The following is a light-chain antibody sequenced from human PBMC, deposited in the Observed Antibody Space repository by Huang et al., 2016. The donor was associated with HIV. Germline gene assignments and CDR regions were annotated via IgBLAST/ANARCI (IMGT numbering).Light chain of an antibody. V-gene: IGKV3-15*01. CDR1: QNIDTK. CDR3: HQYNDWPPWT. CDR2: GAS. Sequence: EIVMTQSPATLSVSPGERAILLCRASQNIDTKLAWYQQKPGQAPRRLIFGASTRATGISARFTGGGSETEFTLTINSVQSEDDAMYYCHQYNDWPPWTFGQGTRVEI. J-gene: IGKJ1*01.